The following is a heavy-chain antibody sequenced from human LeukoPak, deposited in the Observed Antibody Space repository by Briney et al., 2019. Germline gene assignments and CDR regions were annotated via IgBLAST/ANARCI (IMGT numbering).Heavy chain of an antibody. V-gene: IGHV3-23*01. D-gene: IGHD1-26*01. CDR2: ISGSGGST. CDR1: GFTFSSYA. J-gene: IGHJ4*02. CDR3: AKDLVGATNYYFDY. Sequence: GGSLRLSCAASGFTFSSYAMSWVRQAPGKGLEWVSAISGSGGSTYYADSVKGRFTISRDNSKNMLCLQMNSLRAEDTAVYYCAKDLVGATNYYFDYWGQGTLVTVSS.